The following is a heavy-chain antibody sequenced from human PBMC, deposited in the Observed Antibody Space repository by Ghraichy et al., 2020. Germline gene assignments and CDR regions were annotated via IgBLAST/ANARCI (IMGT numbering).Heavy chain of an antibody. D-gene: IGHD6-19*01. CDR3: ARHKAPGSGWYLYYFDY. J-gene: IGHJ4*02. CDR1: GGSISSSSYY. Sequence: SETLSLTCTVSGGSISSSSYYWGWIRQPPGKGLEWIGSIYYSGSTYYNPSLKSRVTISVDTSKNQSSLKLSSVTAADTAVYYCARHKAPGSGWYLYYFDYWGQGTLVTVSS. CDR2: IYYSGST. V-gene: IGHV4-39*01.